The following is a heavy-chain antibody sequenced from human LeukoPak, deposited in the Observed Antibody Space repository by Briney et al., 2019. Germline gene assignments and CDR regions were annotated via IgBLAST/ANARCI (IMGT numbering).Heavy chain of an antibody. J-gene: IGHJ4*02. V-gene: IGHV3-23*01. CDR3: ARDGLGIDY. D-gene: IGHD3-10*01. CDR2: ISGRGGTT. Sequence: GGSLRLSCAASGFTFSSYAVSWVRQAPGKGLEWVSAISGRGGTTYYADSVKGRFTISRDNSKNTLYLQMNSLRAEDTAVYYCARDGLGIDYWGQGTLVTVSS. CDR1: GFTFSSYA.